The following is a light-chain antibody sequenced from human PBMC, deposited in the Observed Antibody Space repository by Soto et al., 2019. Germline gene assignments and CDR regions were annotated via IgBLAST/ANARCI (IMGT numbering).Light chain of an antibody. Sequence: DIQMTQSPTSLSASVGDRVTITCRASQGIRNFVAWYQQKRGKAPKLLIYAASTLQSGVPSRFSGSGSGTDFTHTINSLQPEDVATYSCQKYSSVPVFGPGTKVEIK. V-gene: IGKV1-27*01. J-gene: IGKJ3*01. CDR3: QKYSSVPV. CDR2: AAS. CDR1: QGIRNF.